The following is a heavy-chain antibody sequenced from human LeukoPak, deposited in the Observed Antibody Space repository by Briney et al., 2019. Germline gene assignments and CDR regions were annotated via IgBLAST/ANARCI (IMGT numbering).Heavy chain of an antibody. CDR2: VVGHTGHT. D-gene: IGHD1-20*01. Sequence: ASAKVSCKTSGHTCPKNGISWVRRPPGQGLEWMGWVVGHTGHTKYTHKFQGRVIMTTDTSTATSYMELRSLKYDDTAIYYCVTVGRLHYVLEDWGQGTLVTVSS. CDR3: VTVGRLHYVLED. J-gene: IGHJ4*02. V-gene: IGHV1-18*01. CDR1: GHTCPKNG.